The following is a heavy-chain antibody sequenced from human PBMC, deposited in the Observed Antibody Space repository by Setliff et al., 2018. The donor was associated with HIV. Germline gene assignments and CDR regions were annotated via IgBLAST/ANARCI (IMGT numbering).Heavy chain of an antibody. J-gene: IGHJ4*02. CDR2: IYPGDSDT. Sequence: GESLKISCKGSGHSFTSYWIGWVRQMPGKGLEWMGIIYPGDSDTRYSPSFQGQVTISADKSISTAYLQWSSLKASDTAMYYCAVDYDYVWGSYRYTGIYWGQGTLVTVSS. CDR1: GHSFTSYW. V-gene: IGHV5-51*01. D-gene: IGHD3-16*02. CDR3: AVDYDYVWGSYRYTGIY.